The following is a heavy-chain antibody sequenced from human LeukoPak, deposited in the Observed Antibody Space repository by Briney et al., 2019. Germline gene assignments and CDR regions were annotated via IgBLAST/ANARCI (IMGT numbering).Heavy chain of an antibody. D-gene: IGHD1-26*01. J-gene: IGHJ4*02. CDR1: GGTISSYY. CDR2: IYYSGST. V-gene: IGHV4-59*01. Sequence: SETLSLTCAVFGGTISSYYWSWIRQPPGKGLEWIGYIYYSGSTNYNPSLKSRVTISVDTSKNQFSLKLSSVTAADTAVYYCARDHSGSYPGGLDYWGQGTLVTVSS. CDR3: ARDHSGSYPGGLDY.